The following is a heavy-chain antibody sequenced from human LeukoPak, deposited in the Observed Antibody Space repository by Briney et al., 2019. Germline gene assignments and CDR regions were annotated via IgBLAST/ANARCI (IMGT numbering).Heavy chain of an antibody. D-gene: IGHD3-3*01. CDR3: AGEGGRLRFLEWLLY. CDR1: GFTFSSYG. CDR2: IRYDGSDK. J-gene: IGHJ4*02. V-gene: IGHV3-30*02. Sequence: PGGSLRLSCAASGFTFSSYGMHWVRQAPGKGLEWVAFIRYDGSDKYYADSVKGRFTISRDNSKNTLYLQMNSLRAEDTAVYYCAGEGGRLRFLEWLLYWGQGTLVTVSS.